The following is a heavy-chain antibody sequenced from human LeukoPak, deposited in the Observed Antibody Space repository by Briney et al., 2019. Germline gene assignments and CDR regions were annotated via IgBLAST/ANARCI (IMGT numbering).Heavy chain of an antibody. CDR2: IYYSGST. V-gene: IGHV4-59*11. CDR1: GDSISSHY. D-gene: IGHD1-26*01. Sequence: PSETLSLTCSVSGDSISSHYWSWIRQPPGKGLEWIGYIYYSGSTYYNPSLKSRVTISIDTSKKHFSLNLSSVSAADTAVYYCARSKWELRYFDYWGQGTLVTVSS. J-gene: IGHJ4*02. CDR3: ARSKWELRYFDY.